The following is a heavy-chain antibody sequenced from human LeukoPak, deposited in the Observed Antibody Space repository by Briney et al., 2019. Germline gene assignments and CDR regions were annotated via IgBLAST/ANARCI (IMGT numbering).Heavy chain of an antibody. CDR3: ARYMRASGTYDFDS. J-gene: IGHJ4*02. CDR2: VYYTGTT. D-gene: IGHD3-3*01. Sequence: SETLSLTCTVSGGFITGYYWSRLRQPPGKTLEWIGYVYYTGTTNYSPSFKSRVTITVDTSNNQFSLNLWSVTAADTAVYYCARYMRASGTYDFDSWGQGALVTVSS. CDR1: GGFITGYY. V-gene: IGHV4-59*13.